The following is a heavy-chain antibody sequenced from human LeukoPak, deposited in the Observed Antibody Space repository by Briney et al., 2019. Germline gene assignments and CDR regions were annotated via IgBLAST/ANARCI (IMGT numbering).Heavy chain of an antibody. CDR1: GGSISSSSYY. V-gene: IGHV4-39*01. CDR3: ARPQRIAARREDLDY. Sequence: SETLSLTCTVSGGSISSSSYYWGWIRQPPGKGLEWIGSIYYSGSTYYNPSLKSRVTISVDTSKNQFSLKLSSVTAADTAVYYCARPQRIAARREDLDYWGQGTLVTVSS. D-gene: IGHD6-6*01. CDR2: IYYSGST. J-gene: IGHJ4*02.